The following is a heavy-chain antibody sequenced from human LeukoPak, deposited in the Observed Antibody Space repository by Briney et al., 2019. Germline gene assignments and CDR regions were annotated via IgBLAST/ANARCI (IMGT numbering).Heavy chain of an antibody. J-gene: IGHJ6*03. CDR2: IYYSGST. CDR3: ARVSSGEFPYYYMDV. D-gene: IGHD3-10*01. CDR1: GGSISSYY. Sequence: SETLSLTCTVSGGSISSYYWSWIRQPPGKGLEWIGYIYYSGSTNYNPSLKSRVTISVDTSKNQFSLKLSSVTAADTAVYYCARVSSGEFPYYYMDVWGKGTTVTISS. V-gene: IGHV4-59*01.